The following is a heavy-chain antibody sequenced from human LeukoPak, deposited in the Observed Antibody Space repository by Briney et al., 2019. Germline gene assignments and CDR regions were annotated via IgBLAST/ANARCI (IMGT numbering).Heavy chain of an antibody. V-gene: IGHV3-7*03. Sequence: GGSLRLSCAASGFTFSNYWITWVRQAPGKGLEWVANIKQDGSEKYYMDSVKGRFTISRDNAKNSLFLQINSLRAEDTAVYYCARGDRVGVTTGHFDYWGQGTLVTVSS. CDR1: GFTFSNYW. CDR2: IKQDGSEK. D-gene: IGHD1-26*01. J-gene: IGHJ4*02. CDR3: ARGDRVGVTTGHFDY.